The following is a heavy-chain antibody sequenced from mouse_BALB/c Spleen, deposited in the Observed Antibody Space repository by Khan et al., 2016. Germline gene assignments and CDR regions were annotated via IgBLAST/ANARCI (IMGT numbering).Heavy chain of an antibody. CDR2: INPGSGGT. D-gene: IGHD2-14*01. CDR3: AREYDWYFDV. Sequence: QVQLQQSGAELVRPGTSVKVSCTASGYAFTNYLIEWVKQRPGQGLEWIGVINPGSGGTNYNQKFKGKATLTADKSSSNAYMQLSSLTSDDSAVYFCAREYDWYFDVWGAGTTVTVSS. J-gene: IGHJ1*01. V-gene: IGHV1-54*01. CDR1: GYAFTNYL.